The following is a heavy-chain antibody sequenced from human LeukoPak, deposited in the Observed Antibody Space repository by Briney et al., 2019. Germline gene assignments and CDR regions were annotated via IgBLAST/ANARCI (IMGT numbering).Heavy chain of an antibody. J-gene: IGHJ6*02. CDR2: VNRDGSET. CDR1: GFALSSHW. CDR3: ARNNGMDV. Sequence: GGSLRLACAASGFALSSHWMTWVRQVPGRGAEWVANVNRDGSETYYLDSVKGRFTISKDNAKNSLYLQMNSLRAEDTALYHCARNNGMDVWGQGTTVIVSS. V-gene: IGHV3-7*03.